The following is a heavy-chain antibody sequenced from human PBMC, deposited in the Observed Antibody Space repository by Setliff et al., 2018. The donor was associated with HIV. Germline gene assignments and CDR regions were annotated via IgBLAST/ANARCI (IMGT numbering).Heavy chain of an antibody. Sequence: SETLSLTCSVSGDSITHYYWNWIRQPPGKGLEWIGNIFDSENNNYNPSLKSRVSMSVDTSKNQFSLRLTSVTAADTAVYYCARATWIRSSYYFDYWGQGTLVTVSS. V-gene: IGHV4-59*01. J-gene: IGHJ4*02. CDR1: GDSITHYY. CDR2: IFDSENN. CDR3: ARATWIRSSYYFDY. D-gene: IGHD5-18*01.